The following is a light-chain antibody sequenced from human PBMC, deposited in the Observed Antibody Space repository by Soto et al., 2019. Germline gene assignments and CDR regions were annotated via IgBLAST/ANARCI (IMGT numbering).Light chain of an antibody. J-gene: IGLJ1*01. V-gene: IGLV1-36*01. Sequence: QSLLTQPPSVSEAPQQRVTISCSGSSSKNGNKAGNWYQQLPGKAPKLHNYYDDLLPSGVSDRFSGSKSGTSASLAISGLQSEDEADYYCAAWDDSLNGYVFGTGTKVTVL. CDR1: SSKNGNKA. CDR2: YDD. CDR3: AAWDDSLNGYV.